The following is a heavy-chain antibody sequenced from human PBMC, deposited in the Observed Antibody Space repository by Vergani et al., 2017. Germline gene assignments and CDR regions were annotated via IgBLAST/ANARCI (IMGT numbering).Heavy chain of an antibody. D-gene: IGHD4-23*01. CDR2: ISGHAHRT. CDR3: AELYGDGGYSPF. V-gene: IGHV3-23*01. CDR1: GFRFREHG. Sequence: EVQLLESGGGSVQPGESLRLSCVASGFRFREHGMTWVRQAPGKGLEWVAGISGHAHRTLYSDSVKGRFIISRDDSKNTLYLLMSSLRVEDTAIYYCAELYGDGGYSPFWGQGTLVTVSS. J-gene: IGHJ4*02.